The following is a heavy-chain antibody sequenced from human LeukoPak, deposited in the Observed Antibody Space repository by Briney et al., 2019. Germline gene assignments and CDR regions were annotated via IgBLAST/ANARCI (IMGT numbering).Heavy chain of an antibody. D-gene: IGHD5-18*01. CDR1: GFTFSSYD. V-gene: IGHV3-13*01. Sequence: GGSLRLSCAASGFTFSSYDMHWVRHATGKGLEWVSTIGTAGDTYYSGSVKGRFTISRENAKNSLYLQMNSLRAGDTAVYYCARGGDFGYSYGGYYYMDVWGKGTTVTVSS. CDR2: IGTAGDT. J-gene: IGHJ6*03. CDR3: ARGGDFGYSYGGYYYMDV.